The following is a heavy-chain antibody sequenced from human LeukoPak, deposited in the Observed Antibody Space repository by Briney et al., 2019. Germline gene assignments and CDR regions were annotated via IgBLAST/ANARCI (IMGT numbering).Heavy chain of an antibody. D-gene: IGHD5-12*01. Sequence: SETLSFTCTVSVGPISRGSYFWSWIRQHPGKGLEWIGFIYYSGTTYYNPPLKSRLTLSKDTSKNHFSLTLSSVTAADTAVYYCARAHGSGGDYFDYWGQGTLVTVSS. CDR2: IYYSGTT. CDR1: VGPISRGSYF. V-gene: IGHV4-31*03. CDR3: ARAHGSGGDYFDY. J-gene: IGHJ4*02.